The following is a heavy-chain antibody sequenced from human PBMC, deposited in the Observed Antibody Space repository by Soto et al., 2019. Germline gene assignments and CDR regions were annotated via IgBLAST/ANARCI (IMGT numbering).Heavy chain of an antibody. Sequence: PSQTLSLTCAISGDSVSSNSAAWNWIRQSPSRGLEWLGRTYYRSKWYNDYAVSVKSRITINPDTSKNQFSLKLSSVTAADTAVYYCARHVLGYCSGGSCYSGAHYFDYWGQGTLVTVSS. CDR3: ARHVLGYCSGGSCYSGAHYFDY. D-gene: IGHD2-15*01. V-gene: IGHV6-1*01. CDR2: TYYRSKWYN. J-gene: IGHJ4*02. CDR1: GDSVSSNSAA.